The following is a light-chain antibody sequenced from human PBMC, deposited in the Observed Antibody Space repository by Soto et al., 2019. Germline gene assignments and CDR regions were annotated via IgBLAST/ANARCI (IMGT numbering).Light chain of an antibody. CDR2: SAS. CDR1: QSVNIN. J-gene: IGKJ4*01. CDR3: QQYNTWPPLT. Sequence: EIVMTQSPASLSVSPGERATLSCRASQSVNINVAWYQQKPGQSPRLLIHSASTRATGIPARFSASGSGTEFTLTISSLQXXXXXXXYCQQYNTWPPLTFGGGTKVEIK. V-gene: IGKV3-15*01.